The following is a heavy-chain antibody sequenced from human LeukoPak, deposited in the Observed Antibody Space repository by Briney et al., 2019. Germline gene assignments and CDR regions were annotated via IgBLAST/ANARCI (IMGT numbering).Heavy chain of an antibody. V-gene: IGHV3-11*06. CDR3: ARDYFDSSDYPQTYYYYYMDV. CDR2: ISSTSTFI. J-gene: IGHJ6*03. D-gene: IGHD3-22*01. CDR1: GYSISSGYY. Sequence: LSLTCAVSGYSISSGYYWGWIRQPPGKGLEWVASISSTSTFIYSADSVKGRFTISRDTAKNSLFLQMNSLRAEDTAIYYCARDYFDSSDYPQTYYYYYMDVWGKGTTVTVSS.